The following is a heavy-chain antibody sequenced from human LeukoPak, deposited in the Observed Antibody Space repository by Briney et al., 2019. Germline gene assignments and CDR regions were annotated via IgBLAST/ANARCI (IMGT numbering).Heavy chain of an antibody. D-gene: IGHD2-15*01. J-gene: IGHJ4*02. CDR1: GYTFTGYY. CDR3: ATMVASPYYFDY. CDR2: INPNSGGT. V-gene: IGHV1-2*02. Sequence: ASVKVSCTASGYTFTGYYMHWVRQAPGQGLEWMGWINPNSGGTNYAQKFQGRVTMTRDTSISTAYMELSRLRSDDTAVCYCATMVASPYYFDYWGQGTLVTVSS.